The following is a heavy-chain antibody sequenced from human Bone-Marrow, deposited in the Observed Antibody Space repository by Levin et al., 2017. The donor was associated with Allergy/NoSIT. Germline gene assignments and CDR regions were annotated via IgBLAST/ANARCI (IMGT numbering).Heavy chain of an antibody. V-gene: IGHV1-2*02. CDR2: INPNSGGT. Sequence: ASVKVSCKASGYTFTDYYMQWVRQAPGQGLEWMGWINPNSGGTNYAQKFQGRVTMTRDTSISTAYMELSRRRSDDTAVYYCARWGIAARRRDYYYGMDVWGQGTTVTVSS. J-gene: IGHJ6*02. CDR3: ARWGIAARRRDYYYGMDV. CDR1: GYTFTDYY. D-gene: IGHD6-6*01.